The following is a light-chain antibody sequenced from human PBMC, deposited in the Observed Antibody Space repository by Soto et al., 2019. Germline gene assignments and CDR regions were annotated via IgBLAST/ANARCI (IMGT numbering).Light chain of an antibody. CDR3: QQRSNPPSF. V-gene: IGKV3-11*01. J-gene: IGKJ5*01. CDR1: QSVSSY. Sequence: EIVLTQSPATLSLSPGERATLSCRASQSVSSYLAWYQQKPGQAPRLLIYDASNRATGIPARFSGSGSGTDFTLTISSLEPEDFAVYYCQQRSNPPSFFGQGTRLEIK. CDR2: DAS.